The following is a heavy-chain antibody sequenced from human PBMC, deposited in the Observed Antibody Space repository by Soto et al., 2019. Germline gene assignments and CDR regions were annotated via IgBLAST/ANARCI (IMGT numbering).Heavy chain of an antibody. V-gene: IGHV4-39*01. CDR3: ASSFRGSVVVTAIQPTLYFDY. CDR2: IYYSGST. Sequence: PSETLSLTCTVSGGSISSSSYYWGWIRQPPGKGLEWIGSIYYSGSTYYNPSLKSRVTISVDTSKNQFSLKLSSVTAADTAVYYCASSFRGSVVVTAIQPTLYFDYWGQGTLVTVSS. D-gene: IGHD2-21*02. CDR1: GGSISSSSYY. J-gene: IGHJ4*02.